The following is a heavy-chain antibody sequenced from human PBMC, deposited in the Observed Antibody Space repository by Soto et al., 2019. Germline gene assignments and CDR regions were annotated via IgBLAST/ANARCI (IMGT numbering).Heavy chain of an antibody. Sequence: PGGSLRLSCAASGFNLGSYWMHWVRQALGKGLVWVSRINDYGTTVNYAESVEGRFTISRDDAKSEVYLQMNNLRAEDTAVYYCARGGLEPFDYSGQAALVTVSS. CDR1: GFNLGSYW. V-gene: IGHV3-74*01. D-gene: IGHD1-1*01. J-gene: IGHJ4*02. CDR3: ARGGLEPFDY. CDR2: INDYGTTV.